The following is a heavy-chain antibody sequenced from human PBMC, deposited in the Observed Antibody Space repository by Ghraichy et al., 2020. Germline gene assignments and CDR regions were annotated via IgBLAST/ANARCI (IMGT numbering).Heavy chain of an antibody. CDR3: AREGVYDFWSGYYYFDY. J-gene: IGHJ4*02. Sequence: SETLSLTCAVYGGSFSGYYWSWIRQPPGKGLEWIGEINHSGSTNYNPSLKSRVPISVDTSKNQFSLKLSSVTAADTAVYYCAREGVYDFWSGYYYFDYWGQGTLVTVSS. CDR2: INHSGST. V-gene: IGHV4-34*01. D-gene: IGHD3-3*01. CDR1: GGSFSGYY.